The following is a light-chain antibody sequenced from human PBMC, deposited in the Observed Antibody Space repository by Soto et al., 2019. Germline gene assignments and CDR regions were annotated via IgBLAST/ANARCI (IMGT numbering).Light chain of an antibody. Sequence: DIQITQSPSTLSASVGERVTITCRASQTIDNWLAWYQQKPGKTPKVLIYDVSSLESGVPSRFSGSGSGKEFTLTITSLQPDDFATYYCKQYKSYWTFGQGTKVDIK. CDR3: KQYKSYWT. V-gene: IGKV1-5*01. CDR2: DVS. CDR1: QTIDNW. J-gene: IGKJ1*01.